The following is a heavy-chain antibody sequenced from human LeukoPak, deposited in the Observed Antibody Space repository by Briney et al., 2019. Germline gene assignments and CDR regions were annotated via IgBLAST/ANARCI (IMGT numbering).Heavy chain of an antibody. J-gene: IGHJ4*02. CDR3: AIMHGYYDGSGYWVQ. Sequence: PGGSLRLSCAGSGFTFSSYGMSWVRQAPGKGLEWVSFITTSGATTSYADSVKGRFTISRDNPRNTLYMQMNSLRDEDTALYYCAIMHGYYDGSGYWVQWGQGTLVTVSS. D-gene: IGHD3-22*01. CDR2: ITTSGATT. V-gene: IGHV3-23*01. CDR1: GFTFSSYG.